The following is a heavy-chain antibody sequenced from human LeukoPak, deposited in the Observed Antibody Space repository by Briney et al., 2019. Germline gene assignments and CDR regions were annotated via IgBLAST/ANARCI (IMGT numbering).Heavy chain of an antibody. Sequence: GASVKVSCKASGGTFSSYAISWVRQAPGQGLEWMGGIIPIFGTANYAQKFQGRVTITADKSTSTAYMELSSLRSEDTAVYYCARVWTDYGGNSDAFDIRGQGTMVTVSS. CDR1: GGTFSSYA. CDR2: IIPIFGTA. CDR3: ARVWTDYGGNSDAFDI. V-gene: IGHV1-69*06. J-gene: IGHJ3*02. D-gene: IGHD4-23*01.